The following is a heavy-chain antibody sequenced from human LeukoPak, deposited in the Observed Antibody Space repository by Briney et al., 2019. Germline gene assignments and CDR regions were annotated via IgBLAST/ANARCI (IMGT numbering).Heavy chain of an antibody. J-gene: IGHJ4*02. CDR2: IYYSGST. D-gene: IGHD5-24*01. Sequence: PSETLSLTCTVSGGSISSSSYYWGWVRQPPGKGLEWIGGIYYSGSTYYNPSLKSRFTISVDTSKNQFSLKLSSVTAADTAVYYCARRRMAEYYFDYWGQGTLVTVSS. V-gene: IGHV4-39*01. CDR3: ARRRMAEYYFDY. CDR1: GGSISSSSYY.